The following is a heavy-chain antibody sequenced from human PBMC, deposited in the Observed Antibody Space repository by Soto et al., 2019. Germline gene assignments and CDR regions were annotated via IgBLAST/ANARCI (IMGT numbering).Heavy chain of an antibody. V-gene: IGHV4-30-2*03. J-gene: IGHJ6*02. CDR1: GGSISSGGYS. CDR2: IYHSGST. CDR3: ARLNGYCVSTGCHGYYGMDV. D-gene: IGHD2-2*03. Sequence: PSETLSLTCAVSGGSISSGGYSWSWIRQPPGKGLEWIGYIYHSGSTNYNPSLKSRVTISADTSMNEFSLRLSSVTAADTAVYYCARLNGYCVSTGCHGYYGMDVWGQGTTVTVSS.